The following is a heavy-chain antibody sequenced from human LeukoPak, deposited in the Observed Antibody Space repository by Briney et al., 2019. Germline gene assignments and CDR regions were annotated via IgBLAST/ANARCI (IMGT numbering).Heavy chain of an antibody. V-gene: IGHV3-23*01. Sequence: GGSLSLSCAASGFTFSSYAMSWVRQAPGKGLEWVSAISGSGGSTYYADSVKGRFTISRDNAKNSLYLQMNSLRAEDTAVYYCARVLYDFWSGYYPDYWGQGTLVTVSS. CDR2: ISGSGGST. D-gene: IGHD3-3*01. CDR3: ARVLYDFWSGYYPDY. J-gene: IGHJ4*02. CDR1: GFTFSSYA.